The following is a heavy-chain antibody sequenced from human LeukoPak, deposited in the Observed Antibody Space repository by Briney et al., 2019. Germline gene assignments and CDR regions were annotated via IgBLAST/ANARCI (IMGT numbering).Heavy chain of an antibody. CDR3: ARGVEPLAANTLAY. D-gene: IGHD1-14*01. V-gene: IGHV3-53*01. Sequence: GGSLGLSCAASGFTVITNDMTWVRQAPGKGLKWVSVLYSDGNTKYADSVQSRFTISRDNSKNTLYLEMNSLSPDDTAVYYCARGVEPLAANTLAYWGQGTLATVSS. CDR2: LYSDGNT. CDR1: GFTVITND. J-gene: IGHJ4*02.